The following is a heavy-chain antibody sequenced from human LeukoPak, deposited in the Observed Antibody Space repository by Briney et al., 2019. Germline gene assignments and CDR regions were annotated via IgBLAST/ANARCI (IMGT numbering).Heavy chain of an antibody. CDR3: AKDGTGTTSPLNFDY. Sequence: GGSLRLSCAASGFTFSSYAMIWVRQAPGKGLEGVSAISGSGGSTYYADSVKGRFTISRDNSKNTLYLQMNSLRAEDTAVYYCAKDGTGTTSPLNFDYWGQGTLVTVSS. D-gene: IGHD1-7*01. CDR2: ISGSGGST. CDR1: GFTFSSYA. J-gene: IGHJ4*02. V-gene: IGHV3-23*01.